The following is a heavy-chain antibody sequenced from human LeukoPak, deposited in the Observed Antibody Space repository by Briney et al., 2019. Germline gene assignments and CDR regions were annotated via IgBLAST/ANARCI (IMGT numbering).Heavy chain of an antibody. J-gene: IGHJ1*01. CDR3: ATFVYYFDTSGYDIGYFQH. D-gene: IGHD3-22*01. Sequence: ASVNVSCKASGYTFTRYSMHWVRQAPGQRLEWLGWINTVNGNTKYSQKFQGRVTITRDTSASTAYMELSSLISEDTAVYYCATFVYYFDTSGYDIGYFQHWGQGTLVTVS. V-gene: IGHV1-3*04. CDR2: INTVNGNT. CDR1: GYTFTRYS.